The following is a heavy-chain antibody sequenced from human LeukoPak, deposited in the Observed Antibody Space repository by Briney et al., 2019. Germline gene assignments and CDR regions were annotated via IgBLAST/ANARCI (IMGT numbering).Heavy chain of an antibody. V-gene: IGHV3-7*01. CDR1: GFSFSSYW. CDR3: ARLSAYYYGSYFYYYMDV. D-gene: IGHD3-10*01. J-gene: IGHJ6*03. Sequence: GGSLRLSCEGSGFSFSSYWMTWVRQSPGKGPEWVANIKQDESERYTVDSVKGRFTISRDNAKNSVYLQMNSLRAEDMALYYCARLSAYYYGSYFYYYMDVWGKGTTVTVSS. CDR2: IKQDESER.